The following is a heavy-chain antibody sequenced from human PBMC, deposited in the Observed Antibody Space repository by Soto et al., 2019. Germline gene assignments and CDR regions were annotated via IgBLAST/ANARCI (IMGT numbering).Heavy chain of an antibody. CDR2: IWYDGSNK. CDR1: GFTFSSYG. CDR3: ARHRETYYDILTGLPFGMDV. D-gene: IGHD3-9*01. V-gene: IGHV3-33*01. Sequence: GGSLRLSCAASGFTFSSYGMHWVRQAPGKGLEWVAVIWYDGSNKYYADSVKGRFTISRDNAKNSLYLQMNSLRAEDTAVYYCARHRETYYDILTGLPFGMDVWGQGTTVTVSS. J-gene: IGHJ6*02.